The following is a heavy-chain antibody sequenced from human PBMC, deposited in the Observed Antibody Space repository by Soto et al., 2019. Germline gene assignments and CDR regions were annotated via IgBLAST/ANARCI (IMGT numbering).Heavy chain of an antibody. CDR1: GFTFSNYA. D-gene: IGHD2-2*01. Sequence: PGGSLRLSCAASGFTFSNYAMNWVRQAPGKGLEWVSAISGSGDSTYYADSVKGRFTISRDNSKNTLYLQMNSLRAEDTAVYYCAKRGLGYCSTTSCRGRWFDPWGQGTLVTVSS. V-gene: IGHV3-23*01. CDR3: AKRGLGYCSTTSCRGRWFDP. CDR2: ISGSGDST. J-gene: IGHJ5*02.